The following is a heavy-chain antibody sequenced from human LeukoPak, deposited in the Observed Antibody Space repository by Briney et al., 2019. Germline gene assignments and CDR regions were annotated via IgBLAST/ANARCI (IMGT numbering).Heavy chain of an antibody. J-gene: IGHJ4*02. CDR2: ISSSSSYI. Sequence: GGSLRLSCAASGFTFSSYSMNWVRQAPGKGLEWVSSISSSSSYIYYADSVKGRFTISRDNAKNSLYLQMNSLRAEDTAVYYCARELRGYSGYDSFDYWGQGTLVTVSS. V-gene: IGHV3-21*01. CDR3: ARELRGYSGYDSFDY. D-gene: IGHD5-12*01. CDR1: GFTFSSYS.